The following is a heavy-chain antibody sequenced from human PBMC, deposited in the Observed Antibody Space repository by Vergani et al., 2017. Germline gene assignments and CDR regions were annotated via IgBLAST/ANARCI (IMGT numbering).Heavy chain of an antibody. Sequence: QVQLQESGPGLVKPSQTLSLTCTVSGGSINSGDFQWTWIRQAPGKGLEWIGHITNSGSTYHNPSLKGRVTISVDKSENKFSLKLRSVTAADTAVYYCARGAWFGEIYFDYWGQGTLVTVSS. D-gene: IGHD3-10*01. J-gene: IGHJ4*02. CDR1: GGSINSGDFQ. CDR3: ARGAWFGEIYFDY. CDR2: ITNSGST. V-gene: IGHV4-30-4*08.